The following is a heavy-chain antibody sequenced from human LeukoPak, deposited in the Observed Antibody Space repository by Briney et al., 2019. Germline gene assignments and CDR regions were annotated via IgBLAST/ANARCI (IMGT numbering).Heavy chain of an antibody. V-gene: IGHV4-34*01. CDR2: INHSGST. J-gene: IGHJ6*03. Sequence: SETLSLTCAVYGGSSSGYYWSWIRQPPGKGLEWIGEINHSGSTNYNPSLKSRVTISVDTSKNQFSLKLSSVTAADTAVYYCARHSMTTVIYFPYYYYYMDVWGKGTTVTISS. CDR1: GGSSSGYY. D-gene: IGHD4-17*01. CDR3: ARHSMTTVIYFPYYYYYMDV.